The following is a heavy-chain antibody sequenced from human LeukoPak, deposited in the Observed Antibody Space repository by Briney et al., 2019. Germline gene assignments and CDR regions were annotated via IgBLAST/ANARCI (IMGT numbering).Heavy chain of an antibody. V-gene: IGHV4-59*11. J-gene: IGHJ3*02. CDR2: ISYIGST. CDR1: TDSFSSHY. Sequence: PSETLPLTCAVSTDSFSSHYWTWIRQPPGKGLEWIGYISYIGSTNYNPSLKSRVTISIDTSKNQFSLKLSSVTAADTAVYYCARDVVTVTKGFDIWGQGTMVSVSS. CDR3: ARDVVTVTKGFDI. D-gene: IGHD4-17*01.